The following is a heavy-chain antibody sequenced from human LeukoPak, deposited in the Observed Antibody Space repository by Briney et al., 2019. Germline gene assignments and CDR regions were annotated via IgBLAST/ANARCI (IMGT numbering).Heavy chain of an antibody. CDR3: AAGPATTPSY. CDR2: IVVGSGNT. D-gene: IGHD2-15*01. CDR1: GFTFTSSA. J-gene: IGHJ4*02. V-gene: IGHV1-58*02. Sequence: SVKVSCKASGFTFTSSAMQWVRQARGQRLEWIGWIVVGSGNTNYAQKFQERVTVTRDMSTCTAYMELSSLRSEDTAVYYCAAGPATTPSYWGQGTLVTVSS.